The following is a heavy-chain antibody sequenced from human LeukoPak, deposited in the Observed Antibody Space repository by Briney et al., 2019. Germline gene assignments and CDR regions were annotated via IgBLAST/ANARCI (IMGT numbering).Heavy chain of an antibody. CDR3: ATPPLGITTRHAFDI. D-gene: IGHD3-10*01. J-gene: IGHJ3*02. CDR1: GYTLTELS. CDR2: FEPEDGET. Sequence: ASVKVSCKVSGYTLTELSMHWVRQAPGKGLEWMGGFEPEDGETIYAQKFQGRVTMTEDTSTDTAYMELSSLRSEDTAVYYCATPPLGITTRHAFDIWGQGTMVTVSS. V-gene: IGHV1-24*01.